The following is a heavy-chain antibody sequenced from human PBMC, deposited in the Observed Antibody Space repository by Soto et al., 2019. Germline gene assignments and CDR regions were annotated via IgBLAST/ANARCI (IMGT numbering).Heavy chain of an antibody. D-gene: IGHD2-21*01. Sequence: QVQLVQSGAEVKKPGASVKVSCKTSGYTFSSNSIVWVRQAPGQGLEWMGWISPFNGKTEYEQKLQGRVTVTRDTSTSTVYMELRSLTSDDTAVYYCARDVWGGNCCDAFEVWGQGTMVTVSS. J-gene: IGHJ3*01. CDR3: ARDVWGGNCCDAFEV. CDR2: ISPFNGKT. V-gene: IGHV1-18*01. CDR1: GYTFSSNS.